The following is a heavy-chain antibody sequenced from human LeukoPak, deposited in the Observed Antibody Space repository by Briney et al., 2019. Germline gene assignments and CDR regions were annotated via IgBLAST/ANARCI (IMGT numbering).Heavy chain of an antibody. V-gene: IGHV4-61*01. J-gene: IGHJ4*02. Sequence: SETLSLTCTVSGGSVSSGSYYWSWIRQPPGKGLEWIGYIYYSGSTNYNPSLKSRVTISVDTSKNQFSLKLSSVTAADTAVYYCARKSGYSSSWYMDWGQGTLVTVSS. CDR3: ARKSGYSSSWYMD. CDR2: IYYSGST. CDR1: GGSVSSGSYY. D-gene: IGHD6-13*01.